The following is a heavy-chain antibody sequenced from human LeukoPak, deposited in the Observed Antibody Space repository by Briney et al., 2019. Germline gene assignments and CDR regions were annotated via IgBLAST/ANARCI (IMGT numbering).Heavy chain of an antibody. CDR1: GFTVSSNY. V-gene: IGHV3-66*01. CDR3: ARERGGYSLYYYGMDV. CDR2: IYSGGST. Sequence: GGSLRLSCAASGFTVSSNYMSWVRQAPGKGLEWVSVIYSGGSTYYADSVKGRFTISRDNSKNTLYLQMNSLRAEDTAVYYCARERGGYSLYYYGMDVWGQGTTVTVSS. D-gene: IGHD5-18*01. J-gene: IGHJ6*02.